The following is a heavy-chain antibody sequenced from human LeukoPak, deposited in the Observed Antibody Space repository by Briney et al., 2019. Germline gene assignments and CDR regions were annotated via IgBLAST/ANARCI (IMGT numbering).Heavy chain of an antibody. V-gene: IGHV4-39*01. CDR2: IYSNGHI. CDR1: SDSISSSSYL. D-gene: IGHD3-10*01. CDR3: ARRHYGSGNIDS. Sequence: LSETLSLTCSVSSDSISSSSYLWVWVRQPPGKGLEWIGDIYSNGHISYNPSLKSRAAISVDTSKNQFSLNLSSVTAADTAVYYCARRHYGSGNIDSWGQGTLVTVSS. J-gene: IGHJ4*02.